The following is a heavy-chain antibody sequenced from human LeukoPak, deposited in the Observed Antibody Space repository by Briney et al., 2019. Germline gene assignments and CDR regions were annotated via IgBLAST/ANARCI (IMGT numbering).Heavy chain of an antibody. V-gene: IGHV4-59*12. CDR2: IYYSGST. D-gene: IGHD3-22*01. Sequence: SETLSLTCTVSGGSISSYYWSWIRQPPGKGLEWIGSIYYSGSTYYNPSLKSRVTISVDTSKNQFSLKLSSVTAADTAVYYCARGKGGYYYDSSGYRYYYYYGMDVWGQGTTVTVSS. CDR1: GGSISSYY. J-gene: IGHJ6*02. CDR3: ARGKGGYYYDSSGYRYYYYYGMDV.